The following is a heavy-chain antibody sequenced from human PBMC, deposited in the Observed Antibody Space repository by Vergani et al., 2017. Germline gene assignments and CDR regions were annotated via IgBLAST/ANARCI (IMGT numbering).Heavy chain of an antibody. CDR3: AREWEGAAHNWFDP. CDR1: GFTFSSYW. CDR2: IKQDGSEK. V-gene: IGHV3-7*03. D-gene: IGHD6-6*01. Sequence: EVQLVESGGGLVQPGGSLRLSCAASGFTFSSYWMSWVRQAPGKGLEWVANIKQDGSEKYYVDSVKGRFTISRDNAKNSLYLQMNSLRAEDTAVYYCAREWEGAAHNWFDPWGQGTLVTVSS. J-gene: IGHJ5*02.